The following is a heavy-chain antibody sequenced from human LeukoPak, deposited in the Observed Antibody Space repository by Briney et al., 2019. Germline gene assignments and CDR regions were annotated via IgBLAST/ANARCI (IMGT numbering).Heavy chain of an antibody. V-gene: IGHV3-7*01. CDR3: AKDFYASGWYNYFDP. CDR1: GFTFRSYW. D-gene: IGHD6-19*01. J-gene: IGHJ5*02. Sequence: GGSLRLSCAASGFTFRSYWMSGVRQAPGKGLEGVAKIKEDGSEKYYVHSVKGRFTISRENAKNSLYLQVNSLLAEDTAVYYCAKDFYASGWYNYFDPWGPGTLVAVSS. CDR2: IKEDGSEK.